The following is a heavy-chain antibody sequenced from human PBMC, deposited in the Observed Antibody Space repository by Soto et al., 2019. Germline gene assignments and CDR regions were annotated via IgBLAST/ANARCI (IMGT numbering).Heavy chain of an antibody. J-gene: IGHJ6*02. Sequence: SETLSLTCAVNGGSFSCYYWSWIRQPPGEGLEWIGEINHSGSTNYNPSLKSRVTISVDTSKNQFSLKLSSVTAADTAVYYCARYGIYCSSTSCYNRPLYYYYYYGMDVWGQGTTVTAP. D-gene: IGHD2-2*02. CDR1: GGSFSCYY. CDR3: ARYGIYCSSTSCYNRPLYYYYYYGMDV. CDR2: INHSGST. V-gene: IGHV4-34*01.